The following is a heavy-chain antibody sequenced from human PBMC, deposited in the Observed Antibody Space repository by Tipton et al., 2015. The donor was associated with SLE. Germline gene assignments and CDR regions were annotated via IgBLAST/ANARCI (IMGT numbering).Heavy chain of an antibody. D-gene: IGHD6-6*01. Sequence: LRLSCTVSGGSISSYYWSWIRQPPGKGLEWIGYIYTSGSTNYNPSLKSRVTISVDTSKNQFSLKLSSVTAADTAVYYCARIAAREGYYYYYMDVWGKGTTVTVSS. J-gene: IGHJ6*03. CDR2: IYTSGST. V-gene: IGHV4-4*08. CDR1: GGSISSYY. CDR3: ARIAAREGYYYYYMDV.